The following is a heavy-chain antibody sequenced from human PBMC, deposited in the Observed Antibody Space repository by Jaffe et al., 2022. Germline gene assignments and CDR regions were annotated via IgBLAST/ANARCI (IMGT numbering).Heavy chain of an antibody. D-gene: IGHD4-17*01. V-gene: IGHV1-69*01. CDR3: ARDRDDYGDHVRYYYYYMDV. J-gene: IGHJ6*03. Sequence: QVQLVQSGAEVKKPGSSVKVSCKASGGTFSSYAISWVRQAPGQGLEWMGGIIPIFGTANYAQKFQGRVTITADESTSTAYMELSSLRSEDTAVYYCARDRDDYGDHVRYYYYYMDVWGKGTTVTVSS. CDR1: GGTFSSYA. CDR2: IIPIFGTA.